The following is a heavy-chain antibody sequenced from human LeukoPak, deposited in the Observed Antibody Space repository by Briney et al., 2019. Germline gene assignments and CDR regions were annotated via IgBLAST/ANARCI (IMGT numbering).Heavy chain of an antibody. V-gene: IGHV3-9*03. D-gene: IGHD6-13*01. Sequence: GGSLRLSCAASGFTFDDYAMHWVRQPPGKGLEWVSGISWNSDTIGYADSVKGRFTISRDNAKDSLYLQMNSLRAEDMALYYCAKGGITAAGNYHFYYMDVWGKGTTVTVSS. CDR2: ISWNSDTI. CDR1: GFTFDDYA. J-gene: IGHJ6*03. CDR3: AKGGITAAGNYHFYYMDV.